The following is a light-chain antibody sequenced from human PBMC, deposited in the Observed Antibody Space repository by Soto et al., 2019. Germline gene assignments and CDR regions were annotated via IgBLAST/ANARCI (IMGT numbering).Light chain of an antibody. V-gene: IGLV2-14*01. J-gene: IGLJ3*02. Sequence: QSARTQPASVSGSPGQAITISCTGTSSDLGDYNSVSWYQHHPGKAPKLMIYDVSHRPSGVSNRFSGSKSGNTASLTISGLQTEDEADYYCSSYTTVRTLVFGEGTKVTVL. CDR3: SSYTTVRTLV. CDR2: DVS. CDR1: SSDLGDYNS.